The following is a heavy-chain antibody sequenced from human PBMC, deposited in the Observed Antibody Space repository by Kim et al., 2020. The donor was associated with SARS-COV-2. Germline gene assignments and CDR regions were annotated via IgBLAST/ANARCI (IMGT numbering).Heavy chain of an antibody. CDR1: GFTVSSNY. V-gene: IGHV3-53*04. D-gene: IGHD4-17*01. CDR2: IYSGGST. CDR3: ARDQGGYGDYGGRAFDI. J-gene: IGHJ3*02. Sequence: GGSLRLSCAASGFTVSSNYMSWVRQAPGKGLEWVSVIYSGGSTYYADSVKGRFTISRHNSKNTLYLQMNSLRAEDTAVYYCARDQGGYGDYGGRAFDIWGQGTMVTVSS.